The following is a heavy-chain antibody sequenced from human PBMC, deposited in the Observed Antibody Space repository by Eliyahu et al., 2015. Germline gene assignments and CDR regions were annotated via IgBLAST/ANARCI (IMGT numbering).Heavy chain of an antibody. CDR3: ARRFLEWSWYFDL. CDR1: GDSXRSSSYY. CDR2: IYYSGNT. V-gene: IGHV4-39*02. D-gene: IGHD3-3*01. Sequence: QLQLQESGPGLVKPSETLSLTCTVSGDSXRSSSYYWGWIRQPPGKGLEWIGSIYYSGNTYYNSSLKSRVTISVDTSKNHFSLKLSSVTAADTAVYYCARRFLEWSWYFDLWGRGTLVTVPS. J-gene: IGHJ2*01.